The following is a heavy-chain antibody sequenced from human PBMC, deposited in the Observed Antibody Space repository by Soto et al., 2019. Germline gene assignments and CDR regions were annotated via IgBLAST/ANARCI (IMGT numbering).Heavy chain of an antibody. CDR1: GDTFNFYS. CDR2: VNPILSMS. D-gene: IGHD3-10*01. V-gene: IGHV1-69*04. Sequence: QVQLVQSGAEVKRPGSSVKVSCKASGDTFNFYSINWVRQAPGLGLEWMGRVNPILSMSNYAQRFQGRVTMTADKSTSTAYKERSGLRSEDTAIYYCATSYGSGYRAFDFWGQGALVTVSS. J-gene: IGHJ4*02. CDR3: ATSYGSGYRAFDF.